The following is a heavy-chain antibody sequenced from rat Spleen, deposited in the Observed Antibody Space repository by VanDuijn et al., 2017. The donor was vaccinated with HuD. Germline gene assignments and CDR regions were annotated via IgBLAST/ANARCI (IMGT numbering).Heavy chain of an antibody. D-gene: IGHD1-12*02. Sequence: EVQLVESGGGLVQPGRSMKLSCAASGFTFSDYNMAWVRQVPTKGLEWVASISTGGDNTYYRDSVKGRFTISRDNAKSTLYLQLDSLRSDDTATYYCTTDTFYDGTYYPGGFDYWGQGVMVTVSS. CDR3: TTDTFYDGTYYPGGFDY. V-gene: IGHV5-25*01. CDR1: GFTFSDYN. J-gene: IGHJ2*01. CDR2: ISTGGDNT.